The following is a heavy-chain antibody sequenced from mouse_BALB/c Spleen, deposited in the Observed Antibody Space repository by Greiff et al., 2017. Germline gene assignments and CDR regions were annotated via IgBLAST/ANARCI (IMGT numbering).Heavy chain of an antibody. CDR2: IDPANGNT. CDR3: ARYYDYDEWFAY. D-gene: IGHD2-4*01. J-gene: IGHJ3*01. Sequence: EVKLMESGAELVKPGASVKLSCTASGFNIKDTYMHWVKQRPEQGLEWIGRIDPANGNTKYDPKFQGKATITADTSSNTAYLQLSSLTSEDTAVYYCARYYDYDEWFAYWGQGTLVTVSA. V-gene: IGHV14-3*02. CDR1: GFNIKDTY.